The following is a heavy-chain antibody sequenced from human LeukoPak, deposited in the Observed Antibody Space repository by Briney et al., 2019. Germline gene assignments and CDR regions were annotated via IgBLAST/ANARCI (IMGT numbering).Heavy chain of an antibody. V-gene: IGHV4-59*01. CDR3: ARGIQSCGDQGY. J-gene: IGHJ4*02. Sequence: SETLSLTCTVSGGSISGSYWSWIRQPPGKGLEWIAYMYNSGSTNYNPSLKSRVTISIDTSKNQFCLKLSSLTAAEAAIYYFARGIQSCGDQGYWGQGILVTVSS. D-gene: IGHD4-17*01. CDR2: MYNSGST. CDR1: GGSISGSY.